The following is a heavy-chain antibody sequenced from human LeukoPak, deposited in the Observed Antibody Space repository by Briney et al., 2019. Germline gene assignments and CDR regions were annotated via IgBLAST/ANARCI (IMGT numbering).Heavy chain of an antibody. CDR2: IKQDGSEK. D-gene: IGHD3-10*02. Sequence: ETLSLTCAVYGGSFSGYYWSWVRQAPGKGLEWVANIKQDGSEKYYVDSVKGRFTISRDNAKNSLYLQMNSLRAEDTAVYYCAELGITMIGGVWGKGTTVTISS. CDR3: AELGITMIGGV. V-gene: IGHV3-7*01. J-gene: IGHJ6*04. CDR1: GGSFSGYY.